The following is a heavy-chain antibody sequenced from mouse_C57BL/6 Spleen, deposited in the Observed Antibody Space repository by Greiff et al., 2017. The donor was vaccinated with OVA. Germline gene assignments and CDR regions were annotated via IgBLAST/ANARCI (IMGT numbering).Heavy chain of an antibody. V-gene: IGHV14-4*01. D-gene: IGHD1-1*01. CDR2: IDPENGDT. Sequence: VQLQQPGAELVRPGASVKLSCTASGFNIQDDYMHWVKQRPEQGLEWIGWIDPENGDTEYASKFKGKATITADTSSNTAYLQLSSLTSEYTAVYYGTTWNYYGISYGAYWGQGTLVTVSA. CDR3: TTWNYYGISYGAY. CDR1: GFNIQDDY. J-gene: IGHJ3*01.